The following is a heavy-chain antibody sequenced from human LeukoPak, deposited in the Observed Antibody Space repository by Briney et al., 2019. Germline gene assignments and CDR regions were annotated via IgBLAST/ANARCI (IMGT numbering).Heavy chain of an antibody. CDR1: GYTFSSYG. Sequence: WASVKVSCMASGYTFSSYGVTWVRQAPGQGLEWMGWISAYTGKTNYAQNLQGRVTMTTDTSTSTAYMELRSLRSDDTAIYYCARGGYFDYWGQGTLVTVSS. J-gene: IGHJ4*02. CDR3: ARGGYFDY. V-gene: IGHV1-18*01. CDR2: ISAYTGKT.